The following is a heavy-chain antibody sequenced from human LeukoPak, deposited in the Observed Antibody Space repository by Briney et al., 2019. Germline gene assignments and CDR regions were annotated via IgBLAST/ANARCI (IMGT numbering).Heavy chain of an antibody. Sequence: PGGSLRLSCAASGFIFSSYAMSWVRLAPGKGLGWISVISGSGGRTDYADSVKGRFTISRDNSKNTLYLQMNSLTAEDTAVYYCARDHNYYDSSGYYPWGQGTLVTVSS. CDR2: ISGSGGRT. CDR3: ARDHNYYDSSGYYP. CDR1: GFIFSSYA. J-gene: IGHJ5*02. V-gene: IGHV3-23*01. D-gene: IGHD3-22*01.